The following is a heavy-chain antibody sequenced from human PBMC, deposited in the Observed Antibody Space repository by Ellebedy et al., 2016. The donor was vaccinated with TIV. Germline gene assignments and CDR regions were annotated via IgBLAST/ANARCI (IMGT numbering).Heavy chain of an antibody. Sequence: MPSETLSLTCTVSGGSISSGDYYWSWIRQPPGKGLEWIGYIYYSGSTYYNPSLKSRVIISVDMSKNQFSLKLTSVTAADTAVYYCATALSLAEEIKFDYWGQGTLVTVSS. D-gene: IGHD5-24*01. V-gene: IGHV4-31*03. CDR2: IYYSGST. CDR3: ATALSLAEEIKFDY. CDR1: GGSISSGDYY. J-gene: IGHJ4*02.